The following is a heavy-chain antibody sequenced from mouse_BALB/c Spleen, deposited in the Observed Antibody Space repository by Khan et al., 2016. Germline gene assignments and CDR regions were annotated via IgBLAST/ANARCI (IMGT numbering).Heavy chain of an antibody. J-gene: IGHJ2*01. CDR3: ARSDDDYYSFDY. Sequence: QVQLQQPGAELAKPGASVKMSCKASGYTFTSYWMHWVKQRPGQGLEWIGYINPSTGNTENNQKFKDKATLTAAKSSSTAYMQLSSLTSEVSAADYCARSDDDYYSFDYWGQGTTLTVSS. CDR2: INPSTGNT. D-gene: IGHD2-3*01. V-gene: IGHV1-7*01. CDR1: GYTFTSYW.